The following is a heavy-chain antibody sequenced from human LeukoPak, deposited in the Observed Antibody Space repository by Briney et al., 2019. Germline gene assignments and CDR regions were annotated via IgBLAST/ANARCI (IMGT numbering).Heavy chain of an antibody. CDR2: IYHSGST. V-gene: IGHV4-38-2*01. D-gene: IGHD2-2*03. CDR1: GYSISSGYY. J-gene: IGHJ4*02. CDR3: ARNPVLDIVVVPAAIFDC. Sequence: PSETLSLTCAVSGYSISSGYYWGWIRQPPGKGLEWIGSIYHSGSTYYNPSLKSRVTISVDTSKNQFSLKLSSVTAADTAVYYCARNPVLDIVVVPAAIFDCWGQGTLVTVSS.